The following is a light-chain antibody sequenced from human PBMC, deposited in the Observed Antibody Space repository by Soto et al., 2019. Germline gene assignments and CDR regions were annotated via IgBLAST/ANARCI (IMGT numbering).Light chain of an antibody. CDR2: LNSDGSH. CDR1: SGHSRYA. J-gene: IGLJ3*02. CDR3: QTWGTGIRV. V-gene: IGLV4-69*01. Sequence: QLVLTQSPSASASLGASVKLTCTLSSGHSRYAIAWHQQQAEKGPRYLMKLNSDGSHDKGDGIPDRFSGSSSGAERYLTISSLQSEDEADYYCQTWGTGIRVFGGGTKLTVL.